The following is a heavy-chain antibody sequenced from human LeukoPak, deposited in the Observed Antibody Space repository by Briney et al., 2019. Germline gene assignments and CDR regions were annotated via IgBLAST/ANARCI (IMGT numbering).Heavy chain of an antibody. Sequence: LSLTCTVSGYSISSGYYMGWIRQAPGRGLEWVSYISDSGSNIYYTDSVEGRFTMSRDNAKKSLYLQMNSLRAEDTAVYYCARAKFDSSRYYYRGFDIWGQGTMVTVSS. D-gene: IGHD3-22*01. CDR3: ARAKFDSSRYYYRGFDI. CDR2: ISDSGSNI. CDR1: GYSISSGYY. V-gene: IGHV3-11*04. J-gene: IGHJ3*02.